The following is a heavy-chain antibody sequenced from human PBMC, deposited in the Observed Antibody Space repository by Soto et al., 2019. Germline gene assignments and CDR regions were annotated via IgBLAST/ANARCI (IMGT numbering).Heavy chain of an antibody. CDR2: IYSGGST. CDR1: GFTVSSNY. Sequence: EVQLVESGGGLVQPGGSLRLSCAASGFTVSSNYMSWVRQAPGKGLEWVSVIYSGGSTYYADSVKGRVTISRHNSKNTLYLPMNSLRAEDTAVYYCARARGYDTLLYYYYYMDVWGKGTTVTVSS. J-gene: IGHJ6*03. V-gene: IGHV3-53*04. D-gene: IGHD5-12*01. CDR3: ARARGYDTLLYYYYYMDV.